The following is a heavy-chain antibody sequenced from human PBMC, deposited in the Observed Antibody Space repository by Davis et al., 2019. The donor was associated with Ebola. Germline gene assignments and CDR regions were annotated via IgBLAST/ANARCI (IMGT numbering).Heavy chain of an antibody. J-gene: IGHJ6*02. Sequence: SETLSLTCTVSGGSISSSSYYWGWIRQPPGKGLEWIGSIYYSGSTYYNPSLKSRVTISVDTSKNQFSLKLSSVTAADTAVYYCARGPIAARRDYYYYYGMDVWGQGTTVTVSS. D-gene: IGHD6-6*01. CDR3: ARGPIAARRDYYYYYGMDV. CDR2: IYYSGST. V-gene: IGHV4-39*01. CDR1: GGSISSSSYY.